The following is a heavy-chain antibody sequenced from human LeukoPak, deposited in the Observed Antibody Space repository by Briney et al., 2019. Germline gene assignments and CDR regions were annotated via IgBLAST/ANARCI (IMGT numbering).Heavy chain of an antibody. CDR1: GFTFSSYW. J-gene: IGHJ4*02. CDR2: IKQDGSEK. D-gene: IGHD6-13*01. Sequence: PGGSLRLSCAAFGFTFSSYWMSWVRQAPGKGLEWVANIKQDGSEKYYVDSVKGRFTISRDNAKNSLYLQMNSLRAEDTAVYYCAARKGEQQLVRFGYWGQGTLVTVSS. V-gene: IGHV3-7*03. CDR3: AARKGEQQLVRFGY.